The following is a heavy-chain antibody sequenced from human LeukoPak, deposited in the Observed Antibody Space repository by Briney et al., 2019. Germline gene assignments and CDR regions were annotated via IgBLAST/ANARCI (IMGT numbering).Heavy chain of an antibody. Sequence: SETLSLTCTVSGGSISSYYWSWIRQPPGKGQGWIGYIYYSGSTNYNPSLKSRVTISVDTSKNQFSLKLSSVTAADTAVYYCARSRGATRGWFDPWGQGTLVTVSS. CDR1: GGSISSYY. CDR3: ARSRGATRGWFDP. D-gene: IGHD1-26*01. CDR2: IYYSGST. J-gene: IGHJ5*02. V-gene: IGHV4-59*01.